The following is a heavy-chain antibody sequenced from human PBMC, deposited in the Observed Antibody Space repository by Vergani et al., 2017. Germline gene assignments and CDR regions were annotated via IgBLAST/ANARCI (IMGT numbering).Heavy chain of an antibody. Sequence: EVQLVESGGGLIQPGGSLRLSCAASGFTFSSYSMNWVRQAPGKGLEWVSSISSSSSYIYYADSVKGRFTISRDNAKNSLYLQMNSLRAEDTAVYYCARVLVVPAALYYYYGMDVWGQGTTVTVSS. CDR2: ISSSSSYI. CDR1: GFTFSSYS. V-gene: IGHV3-21*01. CDR3: ARVLVVPAALYYYYGMDV. J-gene: IGHJ6*02. D-gene: IGHD2-2*01.